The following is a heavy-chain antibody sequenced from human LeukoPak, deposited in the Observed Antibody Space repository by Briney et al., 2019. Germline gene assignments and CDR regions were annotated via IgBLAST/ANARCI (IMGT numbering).Heavy chain of an antibody. CDR2: IITIFGTA. Sequence: SVKVSCKASGGTFSSYAISWVRQAPGQGLEWMGGIITIFGTANYAQKFQGRVTITADESTSTAYMELSSLRSEDTAVYYCARGDFTSSGPFDYWGQGTLVTVSS. D-gene: IGHD2-2*01. J-gene: IGHJ4*02. CDR3: ARGDFTSSGPFDY. V-gene: IGHV1-69*13. CDR1: GGTFSSYA.